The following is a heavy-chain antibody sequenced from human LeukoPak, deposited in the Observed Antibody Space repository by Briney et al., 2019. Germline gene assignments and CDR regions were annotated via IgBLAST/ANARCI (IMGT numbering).Heavy chain of an antibody. CDR3: AKSRGWYLDY. J-gene: IGHJ4*02. Sequence: KPGGSLRLSCAASGFTFSSYSMNWVRQAPGKGLEWVSSISSSSSYIYYADSVKGRFTISRDNAKNSLYLQMNSLRAEDTAVYYCAKSRGWYLDYWGQGTLVTVSP. CDR2: ISSSSSYI. D-gene: IGHD6-19*01. CDR1: GFTFSSYS. V-gene: IGHV3-21*01.